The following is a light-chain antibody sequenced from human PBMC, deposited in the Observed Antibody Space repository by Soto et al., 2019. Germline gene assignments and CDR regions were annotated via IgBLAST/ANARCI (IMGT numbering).Light chain of an antibody. CDR3: QQSYSTPWT. CDR1: QSISSY. J-gene: IGKJ1*01. V-gene: IGKV1-39*01. CDR2: AAS. Sequence: DSPMTQSPSSLSASVGDRVTITCRASQSISSYLNWYQQKPGKAPKLLIYAASSLQSGGPSRFSGSGAAPDFTLTSSSLQPEDFAADYCQQSYSTPWTFGQGTKVEIK.